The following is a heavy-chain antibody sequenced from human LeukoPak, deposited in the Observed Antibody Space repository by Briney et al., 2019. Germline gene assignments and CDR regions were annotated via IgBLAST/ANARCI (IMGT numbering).Heavy chain of an antibody. CDR3: ARDGGYSPKCYYGMDV. V-gene: IGHV1-46*01. Sequence: ASVKVSFKASGYTFTSYYMHWVRQAPGQGLEWMGIINPSGGSTSYAQKFQGRVTMTRDTSTSTVYMELSSLRSEDTAVYYCARDGGYSPKCYYGMDVWGQGTTVTVSS. CDR2: INPSGGST. CDR1: GYTFTSYY. J-gene: IGHJ6*02. D-gene: IGHD5-18*01.